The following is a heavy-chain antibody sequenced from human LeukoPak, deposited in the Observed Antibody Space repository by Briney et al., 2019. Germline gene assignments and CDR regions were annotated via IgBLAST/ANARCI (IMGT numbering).Heavy chain of an antibody. V-gene: IGHV3-48*04. Sequence: GGSLRLSCAASRFTFSSYGMSWVRQAPGKGLEWVSAISSSGSTIYYADSVKGRFTISRDNAKNSLYLQMNSLRAEDTAVYYCAELGITMIGGVWGKGTTVTISS. J-gene: IGHJ6*04. CDR1: RFTFSSYG. D-gene: IGHD3-10*02. CDR2: ISSSGSTI. CDR3: AELGITMIGGV.